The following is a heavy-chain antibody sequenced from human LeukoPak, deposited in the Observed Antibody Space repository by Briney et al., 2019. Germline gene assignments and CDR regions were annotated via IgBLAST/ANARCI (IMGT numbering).Heavy chain of an antibody. CDR3: ASDSSGWYQYFQH. D-gene: IGHD6-19*01. CDR2: ISSGSSYI. J-gene: IGHJ1*01. V-gene: IGHV3-21*01. Sequence: PGGSLRLSCAASGFTFSSYSMNWVRQAPGKGLAWVSSISSGSSYIYYADSVKGRFTISRDNAENSLYLQMNSLRAEDTAVYYCASDSSGWYQYFQHWGQGTLVTVSS. CDR1: GFTFSSYS.